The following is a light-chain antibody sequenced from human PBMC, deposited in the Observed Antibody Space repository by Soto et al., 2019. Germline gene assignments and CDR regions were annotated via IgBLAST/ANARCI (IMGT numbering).Light chain of an antibody. CDR3: LQTYNLPRT. Sequence: IQMTQYPSSLCASVGDRVTITCGASLTIGDSLSWFQQKAGKPPTLLIYGASALQSGVPARFSGSGSGTDFTLTISNMQREDFATYYCLQTYNLPRTFGQGTKVDNK. CDR2: GAS. CDR1: LTIGDS. J-gene: IGKJ1*01. V-gene: IGKV1-39*01.